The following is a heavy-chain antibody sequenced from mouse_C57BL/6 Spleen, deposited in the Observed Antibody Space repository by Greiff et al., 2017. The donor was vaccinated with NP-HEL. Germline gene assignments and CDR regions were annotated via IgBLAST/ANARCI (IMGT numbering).Heavy chain of an antibody. J-gene: IGHJ4*01. V-gene: IGHV5-17*01. CDR3: ARSFYYGSPYYAMDY. Sequence: EVQLVESGGGLVKPGGSLKLSCAASGFTFSDYGMHWVRQAPEKGLEWVAYISSGSSTIYYADTVKGRFTISRDNAKNTLFLQMTSLRSEDTAMYYCARSFYYGSPYYAMDYWGQGTSVTVSS. CDR2: ISSGSSTI. D-gene: IGHD1-1*01. CDR1: GFTFSDYG.